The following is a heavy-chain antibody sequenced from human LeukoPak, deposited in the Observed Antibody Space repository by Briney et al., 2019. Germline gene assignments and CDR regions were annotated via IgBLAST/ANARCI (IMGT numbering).Heavy chain of an antibody. V-gene: IGHV1-2*02. Sequence: ASVKVSCKTSGYTFSDFYMHWVRQAPGQGLEYMGWINANSGDTNSAQKFRGRVTLTRDTSISTAYMELSSLRSDDTAVYYCARDWGSIKVITDYWGQGTLVTVSS. D-gene: IGHD3-16*01. CDR3: ARDWGSIKVITDY. CDR1: GYTFSDFY. J-gene: IGHJ4*02. CDR2: INANSGDT.